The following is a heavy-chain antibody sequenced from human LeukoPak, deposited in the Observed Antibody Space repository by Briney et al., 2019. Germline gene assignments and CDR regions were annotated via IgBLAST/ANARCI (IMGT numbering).Heavy chain of an antibody. CDR3: ARVRGEAFDI. CDR2: IYYSGST. V-gene: IGHV4-59*12. CDR1: GGSISSYY. Sequence: SETLSLTCTVSGGSISSYYWSWIRQPPGKGLEWIGYIYYSGSTNYNPSLKSRVTISVDTSKNQFSLKLSSVTAADTAVYYCARVRGEAFDIWGQGTMVTVSS. J-gene: IGHJ3*02.